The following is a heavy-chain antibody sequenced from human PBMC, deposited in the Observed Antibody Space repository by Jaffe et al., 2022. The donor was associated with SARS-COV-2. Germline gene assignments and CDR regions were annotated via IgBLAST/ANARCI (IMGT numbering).Heavy chain of an antibody. J-gene: IGHJ3*01. CDR3: ARVSDYNAFDL. D-gene: IGHD4-17*01. CDR2: IYPGDSDT. Sequence: EVQLVQSGADVKKPGESLKISCKGSGYSFTSYWIGWVRQMPGKGLEWMGIIYPGDSDTRYNPSFQGQVTISADRFVNTAYLQWRSLKASDTAIYYCARVSDYNAFDLWGQGTMVTVSS. V-gene: IGHV5-51*01. CDR1: GYSFTSYW.